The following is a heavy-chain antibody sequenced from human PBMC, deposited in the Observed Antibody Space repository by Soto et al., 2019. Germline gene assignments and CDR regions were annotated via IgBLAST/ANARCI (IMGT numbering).Heavy chain of an antibody. CDR1: GFTFSSYG. V-gene: IGHV3-30*18. D-gene: IGHD6-13*01. CDR2: ISYDGSNK. Sequence: GGSLRLSCAASGFTFSSYGMHWVRQAPGKGLEWVAVISYDGSNKYYADSVKGRFTISRDNSKNTLYLQMNSLRAEDTAVYYCAKAGYSSSWYGPFDYWGQGTLVTVSS. J-gene: IGHJ4*02. CDR3: AKAGYSSSWYGPFDY.